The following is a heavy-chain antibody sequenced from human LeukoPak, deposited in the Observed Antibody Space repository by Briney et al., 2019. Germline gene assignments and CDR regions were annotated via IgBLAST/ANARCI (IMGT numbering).Heavy chain of an antibody. CDR2: IKQDGSEK. CDR3: ARVPAAIYYYYMDV. CDR1: GFTFSSYW. Sequence: GGSLRLSCAASGFTFSSYWMSWVRQAPGKGLEWVANIKQDGSEKYYVDSVKGRFTISRDNAKNSLYLQMNSLRSEDTAVYYCARVPAAIYYYYMDVWGKGITVTVSS. D-gene: IGHD2-2*02. V-gene: IGHV3-7*03. J-gene: IGHJ6*03.